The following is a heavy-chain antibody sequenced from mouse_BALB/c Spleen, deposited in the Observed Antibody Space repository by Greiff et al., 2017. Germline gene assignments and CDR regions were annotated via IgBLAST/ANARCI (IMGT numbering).Heavy chain of an antibody. V-gene: IGHV14-4*02. CDR1: GFNIKDYY. CDR3: NACGYKKRMDY. J-gene: IGHJ4*01. Sequence: VQLQQSGAELVRSGASVKLSCAASGFNIKDYYMHWVKQRPEQGLEWIGWIDPENGDTEYAPKFQGKATMTADTSSNQAYLQLSSLRSEDTAVYYCNACGYKKRMDYWGQGTSVTVSS. CDR2: IDPENGDT. D-gene: IGHD1-3*01.